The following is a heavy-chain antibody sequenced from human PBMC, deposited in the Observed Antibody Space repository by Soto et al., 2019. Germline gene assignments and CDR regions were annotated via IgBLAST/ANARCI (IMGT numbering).Heavy chain of an antibody. CDR2: VYNDGSA. Sequence: SDTLSLTCDVSGVSISSGNWWSWVRQPPGKGLEWIAEVYNDGSANYHPSLESRATISVDRSKNQFSLRLSSVTAADTGKYYCARLVYDSRLNYLYFDHWGQGTLVTVSS. D-gene: IGHD3-22*01. CDR1: GVSISSGNW. V-gene: IGHV4-4*02. J-gene: IGHJ4*02. CDR3: ARLVYDSRLNYLYFDH.